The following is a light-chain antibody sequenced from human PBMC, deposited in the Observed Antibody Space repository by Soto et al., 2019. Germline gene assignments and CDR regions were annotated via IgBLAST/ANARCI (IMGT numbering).Light chain of an antibody. J-gene: IGKJ2*01. CDR1: QSIDSY. V-gene: IGKV1-39*01. Sequence: DIQMTQSPYSLSASVGDRVTITCRASQSIDSYLNWYQQKPGTAPKLLIYAASSLQSGVPSRFSGSGSGTDVTLTISSLQHEDSATYFCQQSYSTPMYTFGQGTKLEIK. CDR3: QQSYSTPMYT. CDR2: AAS.